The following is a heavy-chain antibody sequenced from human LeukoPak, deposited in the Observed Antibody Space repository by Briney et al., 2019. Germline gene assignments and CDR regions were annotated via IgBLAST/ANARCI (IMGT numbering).Heavy chain of an antibody. CDR1: GGSISSHY. Sequence: PSETLSLTCTVSGGSISSHYWNWIRQPPGKGLEWIGCIYNYGSTSYNPALKSRVSISVDTSKTQFSLTLNSVTAADTAVYYCARDDNADFGVFDYWGQGILVTVSS. CDR3: ARDDNADFGVFDY. CDR2: IYNYGST. V-gene: IGHV4-59*11. D-gene: IGHD4-17*01. J-gene: IGHJ4*02.